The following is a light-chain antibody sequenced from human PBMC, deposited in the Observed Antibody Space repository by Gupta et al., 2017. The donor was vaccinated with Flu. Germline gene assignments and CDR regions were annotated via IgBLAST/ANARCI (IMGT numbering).Light chain of an antibody. CDR2: EVS. Sequence: ITIYCTGTSSAVVRYNYVSWYQQHPGTAPKLMMYEVSKRPSGVSNRFSGSKSGTTASLNISGLQAEDEADYYCCSYEGTSTFGVFGGGTKLTVL. CDR1: SSAVVRYNY. V-gene: IGLV2-23*02. CDR3: CSYEGTSTFGV. J-gene: IGLJ2*01.